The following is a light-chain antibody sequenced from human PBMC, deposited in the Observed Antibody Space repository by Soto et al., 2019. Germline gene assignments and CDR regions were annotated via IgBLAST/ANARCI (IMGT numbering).Light chain of an antibody. V-gene: IGKV3-15*01. CDR3: QQYNDWPLT. CDR2: GAF. J-gene: IGKJ1*01. Sequence: EILMTQSPVTLSVSPGERATLSCRASQSVSSNLAWYQQKPGQAPSLLIYGAFTRATGIPARFSGTGSWTEITLTISSRQSEDFALYYCQQYNDWPLTFGQGTKVEI. CDR1: QSVSSN.